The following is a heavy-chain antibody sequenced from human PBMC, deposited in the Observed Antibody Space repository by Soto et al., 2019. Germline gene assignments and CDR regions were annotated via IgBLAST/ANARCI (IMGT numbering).Heavy chain of an antibody. Sequence: QVQLVQSGAEVKKSGASVKVSCKASGYSFTSYDINWVRQATGQGLEWMGWMNPNSGNTGYAQKFQDRVTMTRDTSVSTAYLELRSLRSDDTAVYYCARPPYYYDSSGYVFGMDVWGQGTTVTVSS. CDR1: GYSFTSYD. CDR2: MNPNSGNT. D-gene: IGHD3-22*01. CDR3: ARPPYYYDSSGYVFGMDV. J-gene: IGHJ6*02. V-gene: IGHV1-8*01.